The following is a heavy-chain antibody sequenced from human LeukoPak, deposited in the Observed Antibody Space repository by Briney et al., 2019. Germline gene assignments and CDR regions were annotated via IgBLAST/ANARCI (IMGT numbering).Heavy chain of an antibody. CDR1: GGSISSYY. CDR2: IHFSGNT. Sequence: SETLSLTCTVSGGSISSYYWSWIRQPPGKGLEWIGYIHFSGNTNYNPSLTSRVTISKDTSKNQFSLKLTSVTTVDTAIYYCARAYWEYYFDYWGQGTLVTVSS. CDR3: ARAYWEYYFDY. V-gene: IGHV4-59*01. J-gene: IGHJ4*02. D-gene: IGHD1-26*01.